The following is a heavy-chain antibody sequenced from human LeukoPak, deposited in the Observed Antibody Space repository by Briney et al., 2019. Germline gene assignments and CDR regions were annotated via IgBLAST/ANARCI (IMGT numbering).Heavy chain of an antibody. V-gene: IGHV3-48*04. D-gene: IGHD6-13*01. Sequence: PGGSLRPSCAASGFTFSSYAMSWVRQAPGKGLEWVSYISSSGSTIYYADSVKGRFTISRDNAKNSLYLQMNSLRAEDTAVYYCAGVEAAAGTPYYYYYMDVWGKGTTVTISS. CDR1: GFTFSSYA. CDR2: ISSSGSTI. CDR3: AGVEAAAGTPYYYYYMDV. J-gene: IGHJ6*03.